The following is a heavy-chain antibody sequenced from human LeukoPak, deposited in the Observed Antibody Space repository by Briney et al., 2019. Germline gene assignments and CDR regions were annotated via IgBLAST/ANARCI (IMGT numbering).Heavy chain of an antibody. J-gene: IGHJ4*02. Sequence: SVKVSCKASGGTFSSYAISWVRQAPGQGLEWMGRIIPIFGIANYAQKFQGRVTITADKSTSTAYMELSSLRSEDTAVYYCATHYDFWSLFDYWGQGTLVTVSS. CDR3: ATHYDFWSLFDY. V-gene: IGHV1-69*04. D-gene: IGHD3-3*01. CDR2: IIPIFGIA. CDR1: GGTFSSYA.